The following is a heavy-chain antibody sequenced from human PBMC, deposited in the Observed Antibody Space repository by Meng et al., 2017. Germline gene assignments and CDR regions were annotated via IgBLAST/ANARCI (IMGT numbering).Heavy chain of an antibody. V-gene: IGHV4/OR15-8*02. Sequence: SETLSLTCVVSGGSISSIDWWSWVRQPPGKGLEWIGEIYHGGDTNYNQSLKSRVTIAIDKSKNQFSLKLSSVTAADTAVYYCASWIYSCGWQWGQGALVTVSS. D-gene: IGHD6-19*01. J-gene: IGHJ4*02. CDR1: GGSISSIDW. CDR2: IYHGGDT. CDR3: ASWIYSCGWQ.